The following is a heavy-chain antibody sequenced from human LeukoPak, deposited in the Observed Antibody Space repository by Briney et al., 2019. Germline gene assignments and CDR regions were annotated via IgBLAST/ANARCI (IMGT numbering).Heavy chain of an antibody. CDR1: GYSFTSYW. CDR2: IYPDDSDT. Sequence: GESLKISCKGSGYSFTSYWIGWVRQMPGKGLEWMGVIYPDDSDTKYSPSFQGQVTISADKSISTAYLQWSSLKASDTAMFYCARLGNYYYHSSGYSLDFWGQGTLVTVSS. V-gene: IGHV5-51*01. D-gene: IGHD3-22*01. J-gene: IGHJ4*02. CDR3: ARLGNYYYHSSGYSLDF.